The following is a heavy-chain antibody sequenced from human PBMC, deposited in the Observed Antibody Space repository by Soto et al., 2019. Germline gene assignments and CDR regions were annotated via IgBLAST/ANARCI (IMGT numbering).Heavy chain of an antibody. CDR3: AKGVHTGTKGNWFDP. D-gene: IGHD1-7*01. V-gene: IGHV3-30*18. CDR1: GFTFSSYG. CDR2: ISYDGSNK. J-gene: IGHJ5*02. Sequence: GGSLRLSCAASGFTFSSYGMHWVRQAPGKGLEWVAVISYDGSNKYYADSVKGRFTISRDNSKNTLYLQMNSLRAEDTAVYYCAKGVHTGTKGNWFDPWGQGTLVTVSS.